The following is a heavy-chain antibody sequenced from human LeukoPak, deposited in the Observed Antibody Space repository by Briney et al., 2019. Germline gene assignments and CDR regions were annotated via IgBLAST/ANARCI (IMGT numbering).Heavy chain of an antibody. V-gene: IGHV4-4*07. Sequence: SETLSLTCTVSGGSISSYYWSWIRQPAGKGLEWIGRIYSSGSTDYNPSLKSRVTMSVDTSKNKFSLKLSSVTAADTAVYYCARGSHGSGSYYTFWGQGTLVTVSS. J-gene: IGHJ4*02. CDR2: IYSSGST. CDR3: ARGSHGSGSYYTF. D-gene: IGHD3-10*01. CDR1: GGSISSYY.